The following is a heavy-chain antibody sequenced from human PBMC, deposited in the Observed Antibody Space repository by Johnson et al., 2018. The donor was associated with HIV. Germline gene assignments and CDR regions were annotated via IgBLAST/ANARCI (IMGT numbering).Heavy chain of an antibody. CDR3: ARDGKYSSIGPDAFDV. J-gene: IGHJ3*01. Sequence: VQLVESGGGLVQRGGSLRLSCAASGFTVSSNYMTWVRQAPGKGLAWVSVIYSGGSTYYADSEKGRFTISRDHSENTLYLQMNSLRPEDTAVYFCARDGKYSSIGPDAFDVWGQGTMVAVSS. CDR1: GFTVSSNY. V-gene: IGHV3-66*02. D-gene: IGHD6-13*01. CDR2: IYSGGST.